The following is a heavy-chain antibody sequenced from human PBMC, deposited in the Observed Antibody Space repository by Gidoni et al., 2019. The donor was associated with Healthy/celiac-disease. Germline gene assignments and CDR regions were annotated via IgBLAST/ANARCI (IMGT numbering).Heavy chain of an antibody. D-gene: IGHD3-3*01. V-gene: IGHV3-74*01. CDR3: ARDKQEELRFRPHYYYYGMDV. Sequence: EVQLVESGGGLVQPGGSLRLSCAASGFTFSSYWMHWVRQAPGKGLVWVSRINSDGSSTSYADSVKGRFTISRDNAKNTLYLQMNSLRAEDTAVYYCARDKQEELRFRPHYYYYGMDVWGQGTTVTVSS. J-gene: IGHJ6*02. CDR2: INSDGSST. CDR1: GFTFSSYW.